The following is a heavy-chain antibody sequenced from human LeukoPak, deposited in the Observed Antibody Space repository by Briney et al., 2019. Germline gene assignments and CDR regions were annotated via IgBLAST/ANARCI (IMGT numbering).Heavy chain of an antibody. V-gene: IGHV3-66*01. CDR2: IYSGGST. Sequence: ETLSLTCSVSGDSISRGGYYWRWIRQHPGKGLEWVSVIYSGGSTYYADSVKGRFTISRDNSKNTLYLQMNSLTGEDTAVYYCAGITVPIYYDYYGMDVWGQGTTVTVSS. CDR1: GDSISRGGYY. J-gene: IGHJ6*02. D-gene: IGHD4-11*01. CDR3: AGITVPIYYDYYGMDV.